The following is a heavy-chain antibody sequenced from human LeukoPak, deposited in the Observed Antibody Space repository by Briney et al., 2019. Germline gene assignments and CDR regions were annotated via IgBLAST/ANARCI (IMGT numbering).Heavy chain of an antibody. CDR2: VYYSGSA. CDR1: ADSISSGGFY. CDR3: ARHSSDWYSFDY. Sequence: PSETLSLTCNVSADSISSGGFYWGWIRQPPGKGLEWIGSVYYSGSAYYNPSLKSRVTISVDKSKNQFSLRLSCATAPDTAVYYCARHSSDWYSFDYWGQGTLVTVSS. V-gene: IGHV4-39*01. D-gene: IGHD6-19*01. J-gene: IGHJ4*02.